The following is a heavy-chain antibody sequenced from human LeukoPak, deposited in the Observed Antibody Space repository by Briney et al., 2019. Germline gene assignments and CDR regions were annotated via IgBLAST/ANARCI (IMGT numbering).Heavy chain of an antibody. CDR1: GFTFSSYS. Sequence: PGGSLRLSCAASGFTFSSYSMNWVRQAPGKGLELISYTNDGSTTIYYADSVKGRFTISRDNAKNSLYLQMNSLRAEDTAVYYCARDKGGPDYWGQGTLVTVSS. CDR2: TNDGSTTI. D-gene: IGHD2-15*01. J-gene: IGHJ4*02. CDR3: ARDKGGPDY. V-gene: IGHV3-48*01.